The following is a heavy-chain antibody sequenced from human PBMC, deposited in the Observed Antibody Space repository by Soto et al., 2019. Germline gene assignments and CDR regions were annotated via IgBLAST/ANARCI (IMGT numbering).Heavy chain of an antibody. CDR1: GGSISSYY. CDR2: IYYSGST. Sequence: SETLSLTCTVSGGSISSYYWSWIRQPPGKGLEWIGYIYYSGSTNYNPSLKSRVTISVDTSKNQFSLKLSSVTAADTAVYYCARSDSSYGFSSLDTWGQRTLVTVSS. CDR3: ARSDSSYGFSSLDT. D-gene: IGHD6-6*01. V-gene: IGHV4-59*01. J-gene: IGHJ5*02.